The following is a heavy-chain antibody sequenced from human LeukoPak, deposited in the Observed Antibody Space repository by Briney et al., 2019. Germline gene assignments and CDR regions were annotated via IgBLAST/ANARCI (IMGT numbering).Heavy chain of an antibody. CDR3: ARVYSSGWYYAFDI. CDR1: GYTFTSYG. D-gene: IGHD6-19*01. Sequence: ASAKVSCKASGYTFTSYGISWVRQAPGQGLEWMGWISAYNGNTNYAQKLQGRVTMTTDTSTSTAYMELRSLRSDDTAVYYCARVYSSGWYYAFDIWGQGTMVTVSS. CDR2: ISAYNGNT. J-gene: IGHJ3*02. V-gene: IGHV1-18*01.